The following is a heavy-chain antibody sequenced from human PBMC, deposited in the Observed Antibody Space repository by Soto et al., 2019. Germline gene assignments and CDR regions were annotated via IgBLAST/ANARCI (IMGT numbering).Heavy chain of an antibody. CDR1: GGSFSGYY. D-gene: IGHD5-12*01. J-gene: IGHJ4*02. CDR2: INHSGST. CDR3: ARGVATVVTSYFDY. V-gene: IGHV4-34*01. Sequence: SETLSLTCAVYGGSFSGYYWSWIHQPPGKGLGWIGEINHSGSTNYNPSLKSRVTISVDTSKNQFSLKLSSVTAADTAVYYCARGVATVVTSYFDYWGQGTLVTVSS.